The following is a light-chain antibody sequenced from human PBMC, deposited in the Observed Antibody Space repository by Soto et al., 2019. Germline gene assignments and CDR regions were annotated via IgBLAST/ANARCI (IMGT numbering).Light chain of an antibody. CDR2: DVT. V-gene: IGLV2-14*03. J-gene: IGLJ1*01. CDR1: SSGVGAFNY. Sequence: QSVLTQPASVSGPPGQSITISCIGTSSGVGAFNYVSWYQHHPGKAPKLIIYDVTDRPSGVSNRFSASKSGNTASLTISGLQAEDEADYYCSSYTTRNTEAFGTGTKVTVL. CDR3: SSYTTRNTEA.